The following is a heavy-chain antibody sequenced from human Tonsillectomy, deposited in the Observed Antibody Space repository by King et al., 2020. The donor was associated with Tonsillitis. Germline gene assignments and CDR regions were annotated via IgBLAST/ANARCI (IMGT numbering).Heavy chain of an antibody. V-gene: IGHV3-9*01. CDR3: AKGAYYDSSGYDYDWYFDF. CDR1: GFIFDDYA. D-gene: IGHD3-22*01. CDR2: ISWNSDRI. J-gene: IGHJ2*01. Sequence: QLVQSGGGLVQPGRSLRLSCAASGFIFDDYAMHWVRQASGKGLEWVSGISWNSDRIGYADSVKGRFTISRDNAKNSLYLQMNSLRAEDTALYYCAKGAYYDSSGYDYDWYFDFWGRGTLVTVSS.